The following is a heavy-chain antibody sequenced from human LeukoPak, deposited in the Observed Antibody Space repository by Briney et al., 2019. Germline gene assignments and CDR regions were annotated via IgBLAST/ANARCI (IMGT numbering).Heavy chain of an antibody. CDR2: INHSGST. J-gene: IGHJ3*02. CDR3: ARPSSGWYEGAFDI. Sequence: SETLSLTCAVYGGSFSGYNWSWIRQPPGKGLEWIGEINHSGSTNYNPSLKSRVTISVDTSKNQFSLKLSSVTAADTAVYYCARPSSGWYEGAFDIWGQGTMVTVSS. D-gene: IGHD6-19*01. V-gene: IGHV4-34*01. CDR1: GGSFSGYN.